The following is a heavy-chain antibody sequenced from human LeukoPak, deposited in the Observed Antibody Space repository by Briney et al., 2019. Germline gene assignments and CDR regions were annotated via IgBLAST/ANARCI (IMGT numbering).Heavy chain of an antibody. V-gene: IGHV3-9*01. J-gene: IGHJ4*02. CDR2: ISWNSGTI. Sequence: GGSLRLSCAVSGFTFDDYAMHWVRQAPGKGLEWVSGISWNSGTIVYADSVKGRFTISRDNAKNSLYLQMNSLRAEDTAVYYCAKWSDILTGYHPLVYWGQGTLVTVSS. CDR1: GFTFDDYA. CDR3: AKWSDILTGYHPLVY. D-gene: IGHD3-9*01.